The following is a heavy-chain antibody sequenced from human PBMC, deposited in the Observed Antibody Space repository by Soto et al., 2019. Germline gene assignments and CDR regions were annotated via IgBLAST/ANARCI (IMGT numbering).Heavy chain of an antibody. D-gene: IGHD2-15*01. CDR2: VSYYNGNT. V-gene: IGHV1-18*01. J-gene: IGHJ4*02. Sequence: QAQLVQSGAEVKKPGASVRVACTASEDIFNNFGITWVRQAPGQGLEWLGWVSYYNGNTNYAQRLQGRVFMTTDTATTTAYLELRSLTFNDTAVYYSARDLTWFCSGGSCPFSMWGQGTQVIVSS. CDR3: ARDLTWFCSGGSCPFSM. CDR1: EDIFNNFG.